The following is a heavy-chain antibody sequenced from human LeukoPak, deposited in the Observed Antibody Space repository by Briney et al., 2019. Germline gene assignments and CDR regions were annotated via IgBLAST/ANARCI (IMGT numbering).Heavy chain of an antibody. Sequence: GGSLRLSCAASGFTFSTHWMHWVRQAPGKGLVWVSRINPEETTTSYADSVKGRFTISRDNTKNTLYLHMNSLRAEDTAMYYCARPPGDYWGQGTLVTVSS. CDR3: ARPPGDY. V-gene: IGHV3-74*01. J-gene: IGHJ4*02. CDR1: GFTFSTHW. CDR2: INPEETTT.